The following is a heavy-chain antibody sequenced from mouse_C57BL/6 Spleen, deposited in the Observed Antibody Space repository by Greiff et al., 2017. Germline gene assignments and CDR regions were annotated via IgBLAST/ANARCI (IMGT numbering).Heavy chain of an antibody. J-gene: IGHJ4*01. CDR3: ARGYDGDAMDY. CDR1: GFTFSDYY. CDR2: ISNGGGST. Sequence: EVQRVESGGGLVQPGGSLKLSCAASGFTFSDYYMYWVRQTPEKRLEWVAYISNGGGSTYYPDTVKGRFTISRDNAKNTLYLQMSRLKSEDTAMYYCARGYDGDAMDYWGQGTSVTVSS. D-gene: IGHD2-14*01. V-gene: IGHV5-12*01.